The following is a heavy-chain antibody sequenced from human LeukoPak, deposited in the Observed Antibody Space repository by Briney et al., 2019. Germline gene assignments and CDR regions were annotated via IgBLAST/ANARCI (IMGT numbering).Heavy chain of an antibody. D-gene: IGHD2-15*01. CDR3: ARIREVVAARVRRTERFDP. CDR2: INPSGGST. J-gene: IGHJ5*02. V-gene: IGHV1-46*01. Sequence: ASVKVSCKASGYTFTSYYMHWVRQAPGQGLEWMGIINPSGGSTSYAQKFQGRVTMTRDTSKNQFSLKLSSVTAADTAGYYCARIREVVAARVRRTERFDPWGQGTLVTVSS. CDR1: GYTFTSYY.